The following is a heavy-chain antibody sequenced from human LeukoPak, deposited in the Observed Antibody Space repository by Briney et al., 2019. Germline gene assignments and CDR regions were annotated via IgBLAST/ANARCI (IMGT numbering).Heavy chain of an antibody. CDR2: IGVTSNT. D-gene: IGHD3-10*01. Sequence: GGSLRLSCAAAGFTFRNYGLSWVRQAPGKGLEWVSSIGVTSNTAYADSVKGRFTISRDNSKNTLFLQMDSLRDEDTALYYCVAVMIRGAFDNWGRGSLVSVSS. J-gene: IGHJ4*02. V-gene: IGHV3-23*01. CDR3: VAVMIRGAFDN. CDR1: GFTFRNYG.